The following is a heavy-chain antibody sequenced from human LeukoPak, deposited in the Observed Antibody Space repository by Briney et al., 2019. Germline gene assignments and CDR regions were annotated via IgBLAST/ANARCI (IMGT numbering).Heavy chain of an antibody. V-gene: IGHV4-31*03. D-gene: IGHD6-25*01. CDR3: VSWRRGSGMEEDH. Sequence: PSETLSLTCSVSGVSITTNGYYWSWLRQHRGRGLEWIGYIFYSGITYYHPSLKSRVSVSLETSKNQFSLKLSSVTVADTAVFYCVSWRRGSGMEEDHWGQGTLVTVSS. J-gene: IGHJ4*02. CDR2: IFYSGIT. CDR1: GVSITTNGYY.